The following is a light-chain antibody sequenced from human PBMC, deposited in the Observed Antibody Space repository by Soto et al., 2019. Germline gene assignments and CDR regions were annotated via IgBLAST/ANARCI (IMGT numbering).Light chain of an antibody. J-gene: IGKJ3*01. Sequence: DIQMTQSPSSLSASVGDRVTITCRASQSISSYLNWYQQKPGKAPKLLIYAASSLQSGVPSRFSGSGSGTHLPLTISSLQPEDFATYYCQQSYSTPFTFGPGTKVDIK. CDR2: AAS. V-gene: IGKV1-39*01. CDR1: QSISSY. CDR3: QQSYSTPFT.